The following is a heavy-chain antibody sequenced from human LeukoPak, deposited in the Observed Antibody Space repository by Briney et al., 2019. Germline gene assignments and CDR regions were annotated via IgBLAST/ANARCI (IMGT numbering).Heavy chain of an antibody. CDR3: TTKLLYQPDC. D-gene: IGHD2-2*02. V-gene: IGHV3-15*01. Sequence: GGSLRLSCAASGLTPSNAWMSWVRQAPGKGLEWVGRIKSKADGGTIDYAAPVKGRFTISGDDSKNTLYLQMNSLKIKDTAVYYCTTKLLYQPDCWGQGTLVTVSS. CDR2: IKSKADGGTI. J-gene: IGHJ4*02. CDR1: GLTPSNAW.